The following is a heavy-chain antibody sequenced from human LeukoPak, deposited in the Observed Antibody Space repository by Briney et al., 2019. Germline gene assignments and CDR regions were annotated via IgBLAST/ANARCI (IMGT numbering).Heavy chain of an antibody. CDR2: ISYDGSNK. V-gene: IGHV3-30*03. D-gene: IGHD4-17*01. CDR1: GFTFSSYG. Sequence: GGSLRLSCAASGFTFSSYGMHWVRQAPGKGLEWVAVISYDGSNKYYADSVKGRFTISRDNSKNTLYLQMNSLRAEDTAVYYCARDENDYDPVGGDYWGQGTLVTVSS. J-gene: IGHJ4*02. CDR3: ARDENDYDPVGGDY.